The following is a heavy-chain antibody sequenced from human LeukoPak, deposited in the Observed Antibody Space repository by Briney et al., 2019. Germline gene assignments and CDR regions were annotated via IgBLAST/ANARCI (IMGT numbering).Heavy chain of an antibody. V-gene: IGHV3-7*01. CDR2: IKQDGSEK. J-gene: IGHJ4*02. CDR1: GFTFRSYW. CDR3: AREGYSYGPFDY. Sequence: GGSLRLSCAASGFTFRSYWMSWVRQAPGKGLEWVANIKQDGSEKYYVDSVKGRFSISRDNAKNSLYLQMNSLRAEDTAVYYCAREGYSYGPFDYWGQGTLVTVSS. D-gene: IGHD5-18*01.